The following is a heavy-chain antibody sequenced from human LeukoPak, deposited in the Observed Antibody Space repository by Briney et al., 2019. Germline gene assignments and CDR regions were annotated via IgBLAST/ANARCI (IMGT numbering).Heavy chain of an antibody. V-gene: IGHV1-18*01. CDR2: ISAYNGNT. CDR3: ARDPLIAVAGDY. J-gene: IGHJ4*02. D-gene: IGHD6-19*01. Sequence: ASVKVSCKASVYTFTSYGISWVRQAPGQGLEWMGWISAYNGNTNYAQKLQGRVTMTTDTSTSTAYMELRSLRSDDTAVYYCARDPLIAVAGDYWGQGTLVPVSS. CDR1: VYTFTSYG.